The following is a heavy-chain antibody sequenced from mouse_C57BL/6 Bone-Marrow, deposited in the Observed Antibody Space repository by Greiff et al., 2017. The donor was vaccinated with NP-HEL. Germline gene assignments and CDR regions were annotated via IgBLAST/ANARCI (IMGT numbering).Heavy chain of an antibody. V-gene: IGHV1-81*01. CDR2: IYPRSGNT. CDR3: ARRVPGY. Sequence: QVQLQQSGAELARPGASVKLSCKASGYTFTSYGISWVKQRTGQGLEWIGEIYPRSGNTYYNEKFKGKATLTADKSSSTAYMELRSLTSEDSAVYFRARRVPGYWGQGTTLTVSS. CDR1: GYTFTSYG. J-gene: IGHJ2*01.